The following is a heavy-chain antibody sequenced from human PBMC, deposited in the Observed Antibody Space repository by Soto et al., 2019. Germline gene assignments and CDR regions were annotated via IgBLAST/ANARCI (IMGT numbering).Heavy chain of an antibody. CDR1: GVTFNTYG. V-gene: IGHV3-30*18. CDR3: AKVSDRHYAMDV. J-gene: IGHJ6*02. Sequence: HPGGSLRLGCAASGVTFNTYGMRWFRQAPGEGLEWVAVIAYDGTNKYYRDSVKGRFTVSRDNSKNTLYLLMNSLRPEDTAVYYCAKVSDRHYAMDVWGQGTTVTVPS. CDR2: IAYDGTNK.